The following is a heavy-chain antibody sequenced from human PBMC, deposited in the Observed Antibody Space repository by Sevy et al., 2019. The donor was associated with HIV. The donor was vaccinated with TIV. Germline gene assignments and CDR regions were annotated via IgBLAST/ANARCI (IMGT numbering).Heavy chain of an antibody. CDR3: AREDEQQLINWFDP. J-gene: IGHJ5*02. CDR1: GFTFSSYA. CDR2: ISYDGSNK. Sequence: GGSLRLSCAASGFTFSSYAMHWVRQAPGKGLEWVAVISYDGSNKYYADSVKGRFTISRDNSKNTLYLQMNSLRAEDTAVDYCAREDEQQLINWFDPWGQGTLVTVSS. D-gene: IGHD6-13*01. V-gene: IGHV3-30-3*01.